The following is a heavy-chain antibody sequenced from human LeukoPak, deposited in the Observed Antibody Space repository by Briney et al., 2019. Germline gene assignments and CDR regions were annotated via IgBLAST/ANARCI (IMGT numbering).Heavy chain of an antibody. CDR2: ISSSSSYI. D-gene: IGHD6-13*01. J-gene: IGHJ6*03. V-gene: IGHV3-21*01. CDR1: GFTFSSYS. Sequence: GGSLRLSCAASGFTFSSYSMNWVRQAPGKGLEWVSSISSSSSYIYYADSVKGRFTISRDNAKNSLYLQMNSLRAEDTAVYYCARDDSSSWYSGYYYYYMDVWGKGTTVTVSS. CDR3: ARDDSSSWYSGYYYYYMDV.